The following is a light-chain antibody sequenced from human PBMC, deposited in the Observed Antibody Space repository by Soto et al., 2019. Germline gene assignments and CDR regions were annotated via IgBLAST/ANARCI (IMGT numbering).Light chain of an antibody. Sequence: QSVLTQPPSVSGAPGQRVTISCTGSSSNIGATYDVQWYQQLPGTAPKLLIYGNSNRPSGVPDRFSGSKSGTSASLAITGXQXDDXXXYYCQSYDXXLSAHYVFGTGTKVTVL. CDR2: GNS. CDR1: SSNIGATYD. J-gene: IGLJ1*01. V-gene: IGLV1-40*01. CDR3: QSYDXXLSAHYV.